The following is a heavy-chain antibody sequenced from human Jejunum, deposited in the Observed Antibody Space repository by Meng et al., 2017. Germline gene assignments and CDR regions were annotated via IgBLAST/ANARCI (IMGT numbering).Heavy chain of an antibody. V-gene: IGHV5-51*01. Sequence: GESLKISCKGSGYKFTSYWIGWVRQMPGKGLEWMGIIYPADSDTRYSPSFQRQVTISADKSITTAYLQWSSLKASDTAIYYCARRRDDSSGRNWFDTWGQGTLVTVSS. D-gene: IGHD3-22*01. CDR3: ARRRDDSSGRNWFDT. CDR2: IYPADSDT. J-gene: IGHJ5*02. CDR1: GYKFTSYW.